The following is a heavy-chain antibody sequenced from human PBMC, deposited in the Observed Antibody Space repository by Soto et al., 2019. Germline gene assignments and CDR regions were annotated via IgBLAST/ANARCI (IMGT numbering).Heavy chain of an antibody. CDR1: GGSISSSRYF. CDR2: TYYSGST. Sequence: PSETLSLICTVSGGSISSSRYFWSCFRQPPGKGLGWIGSTYYSGSTYYNPSLKSRVTISVDTSKNQFSLKLSSVTAADTAVYDCARQRGGSYSPALARDYWGQGTLVTVSS. V-gene: IGHV4-39*01. D-gene: IGHD1-26*01. CDR3: ARQRGGSYSPALARDY. J-gene: IGHJ4*02.